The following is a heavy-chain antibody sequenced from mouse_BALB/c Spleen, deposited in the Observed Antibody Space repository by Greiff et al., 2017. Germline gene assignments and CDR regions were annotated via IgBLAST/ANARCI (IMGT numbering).Heavy chain of an antibody. D-gene: IGHD2-2*01. CDR3: ARAYGYDGGYAMDY. Sequence: EVHLVESGGGLVKPGGSLKLSCAASGFTFSDYYMYWVRQTPEKRLEWVATISDGGSYTYYPDSVKGRFTISRDNAKNNLYLQMSSLKSEDTAMYYCARAYGYDGGYAMDYWGQGTSVTVSS. CDR2: ISDGGSYT. V-gene: IGHV5-4*02. CDR1: GFTFSDYY. J-gene: IGHJ4*01.